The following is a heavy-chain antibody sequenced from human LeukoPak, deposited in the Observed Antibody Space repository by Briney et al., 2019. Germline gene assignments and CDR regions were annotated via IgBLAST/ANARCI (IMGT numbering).Heavy chain of an antibody. J-gene: IGHJ3*02. D-gene: IGHD1-7*01. CDR3: VRGNYGSASYI. Sequence: GESLKISCRASGYNFPTYWIGWVRQMPGKGLEWIGIIYPDDSDTRYSPSFQGQVTISADKSISTAYVQWSSLMASDTAMYYWVRGNYGSASYIWGQGTMVTVSS. CDR2: IYPDDSDT. CDR1: GYNFPTYW. V-gene: IGHV5-51*01.